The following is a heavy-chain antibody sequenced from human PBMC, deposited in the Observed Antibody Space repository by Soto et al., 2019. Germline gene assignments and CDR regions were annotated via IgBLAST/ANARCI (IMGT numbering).Heavy chain of an antibody. CDR2: ISGSGGST. CDR1: GFTFSSYA. V-gene: IGHV3-23*01. Sequence: PGGSLRLSCAASGFTFSSYAMSWVRPAPGKGLEWVSAISGSGGSTYYADSVKGRFTISRDNSKNTLYLQMNSLRAEDTAVYYCFFFKKTAYDILTGYYYYYYGMDVWGQGTTVTVSS. CDR3: FFFKKTAYDILTGYYYYYYGMDV. D-gene: IGHD3-9*01. J-gene: IGHJ6*02.